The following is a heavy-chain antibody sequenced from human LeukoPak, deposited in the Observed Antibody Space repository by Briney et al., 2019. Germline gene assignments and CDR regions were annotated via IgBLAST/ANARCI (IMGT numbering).Heavy chain of an antibody. CDR1: RFTFSSYA. D-gene: IGHD3-10*01. Sequence: PGGSLRLSCAASRFTFSSYAMSWVRQAPGKGLKWVSVISGSGGNTYYADSVKGRFIISRDNSKNTLNLQMNSLRVEDTAVYYCATTRYNYGYYFDYWGQGTLVTVSS. CDR2: ISGSGGNT. V-gene: IGHV3-23*01. J-gene: IGHJ4*02. CDR3: ATTRYNYGYYFDY.